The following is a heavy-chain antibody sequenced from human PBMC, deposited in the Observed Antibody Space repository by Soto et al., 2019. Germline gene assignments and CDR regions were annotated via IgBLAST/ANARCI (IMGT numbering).Heavy chain of an antibody. D-gene: IGHD3-22*01. V-gene: IGHV3-15*07. CDR3: AYYRDSRAVHFDS. J-gene: IGHJ4*02. CDR2: IKSKTNGGTA. CDR1: GLTLTDAW. Sequence: EVQLVESGGGLVKPGESLRFSCTASGLTLTDAWMKWVRQAPGKGLEWVGGIKSKTNGGTADYAGPVEGSSTILRDDSKNMLYLQMNTLKSEDTSLYYCAYYRDSRAVHFDSWCQGTLVTVSS.